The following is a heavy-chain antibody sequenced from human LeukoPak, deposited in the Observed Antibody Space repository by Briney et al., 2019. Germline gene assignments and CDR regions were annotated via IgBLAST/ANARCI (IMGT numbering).Heavy chain of an antibody. D-gene: IGHD3-22*01. J-gene: IGHJ4*02. CDR1: GGSFSGYY. CDR3: AREKVSMGNMIVVFDY. V-gene: IGHV4-59*10. Sequence: PSETLSLTCAVYGGSFSGYYWSWIRQPAGKGLEWIGRIYTSGSTNYNPSLKSRVTMSVDTSKNQFSQKLSSVTAADTAVYYCAREKVSMGNMIVVFDYWGQGTLVTVSS. CDR2: IYTSGST.